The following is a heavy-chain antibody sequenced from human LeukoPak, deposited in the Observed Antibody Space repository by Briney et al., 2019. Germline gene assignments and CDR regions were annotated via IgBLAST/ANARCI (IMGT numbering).Heavy chain of an antibody. Sequence: GGSLRLSCAASGFTFSVDSLRWVRQAPGKGLEWVSYISNGSSFIYYADSVKGRFTISRDNANNALYLQMNSLRAEDTAVYYCAGVDHSLGKTYFDYWGQGTLVTVSS. CDR2: ISNGSSFI. D-gene: IGHD2-21*01. CDR1: GFTFSVDS. V-gene: IGHV3-21*05. J-gene: IGHJ4*02. CDR3: AGVDHSLGKTYFDY.